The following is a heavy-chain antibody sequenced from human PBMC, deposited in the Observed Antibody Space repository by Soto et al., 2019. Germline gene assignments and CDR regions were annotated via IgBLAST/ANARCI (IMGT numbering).Heavy chain of an antibody. J-gene: IGHJ4*02. CDR1: GFTFSSYW. D-gene: IGHD6-19*01. V-gene: IGHV3-7*01. Sequence: PGGSLRLSCAASGFTFSSYWMTWVRQAPGKGLECVANINQDGSEKYYVDPVKGRFTISRDNAKSSLCLQMHSLRVEDTAVYYCARKAVAGTIFDYLGQGTVVTVS. CDR3: ARKAVAGTIFDY. CDR2: INQDGSEK.